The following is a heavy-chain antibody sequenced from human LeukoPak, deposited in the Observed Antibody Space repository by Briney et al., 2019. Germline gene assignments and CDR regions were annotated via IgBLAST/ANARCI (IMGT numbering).Heavy chain of an antibody. Sequence: SETLSLTCAVYGGSFSGYYWSWIRQPPGKGLEWIGEINHSGSTNYNPSLKSRVTISVDTSKNQFSLKLSSVTAADTAVYYCARVIGADLDLVYSSGWFDYWGQGTLVTVSS. CDR2: INHSGST. CDR3: ARVIGADLDLVYSSGWFDY. J-gene: IGHJ4*02. D-gene: IGHD6-19*01. CDR1: GGSFSGYY. V-gene: IGHV4-34*01.